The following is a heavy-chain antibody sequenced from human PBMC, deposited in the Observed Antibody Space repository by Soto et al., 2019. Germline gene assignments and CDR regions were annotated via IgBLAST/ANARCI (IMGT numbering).Heavy chain of an antibody. CDR3: ARSQGGSSSLDIYYYYYYGMDV. CDR1: GGTFSSYA. Sequence: QVQLVQSGAEVKKPGSSVKVSCKAPGGTFSSYAISWVRQAPGQGLEWMGGVITIFGTAKYAQKFQGRVTITADESTSTGYMELRSLRSEGTALYYCARSQGGSSSLDIYYYYYYGMDVWGQGTTVTVSS. CDR2: VITIFGTA. V-gene: IGHV1-69*01. J-gene: IGHJ6*02. D-gene: IGHD2-15*01.